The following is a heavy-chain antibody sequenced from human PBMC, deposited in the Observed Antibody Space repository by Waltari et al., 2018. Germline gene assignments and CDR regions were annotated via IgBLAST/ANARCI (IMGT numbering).Heavy chain of an antibody. V-gene: IGHV3-48*03. CDR3: ARESGSSWSPLDY. J-gene: IGHJ4*02. Sequence: EVQLVESGGGLAQPGGSMRLSCVASGVTFSSYEMNWVRQAPGKGLEWVSYISSSGSSTIYADSARGRFTISRDNAKNSLYLQMNSLRAEDTAVYFCARESGSSWSPLDYWGQGTLVTVSS. D-gene: IGHD6-13*01. CDR1: GVTFSSYE. CDR2: ISSSGSST.